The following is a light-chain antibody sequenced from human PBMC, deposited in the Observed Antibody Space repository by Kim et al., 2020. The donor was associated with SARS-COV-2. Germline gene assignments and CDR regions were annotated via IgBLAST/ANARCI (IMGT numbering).Light chain of an antibody. CDR1: KLGDKY. V-gene: IGLV3-1*01. CDR3: QAWDNTWV. CDR2: QDN. J-gene: IGLJ3*02. Sequence: VSVSPGQTVTITCSGDKLGDKYSSWYQQQPGQAPVLVIYQDNKRPSGIPERFVGSNSGNTATLTISGAQAMDEADYYCQAWDNTWVFGGGTKLTVL.